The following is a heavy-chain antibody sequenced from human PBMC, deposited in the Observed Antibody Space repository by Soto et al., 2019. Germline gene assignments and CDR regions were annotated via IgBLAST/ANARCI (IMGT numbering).Heavy chain of an antibody. CDR1: GFTFSSYS. CDR2: ISSSSGRI. D-gene: IGHD5-12*01. V-gene: IGHV3-48*01. J-gene: IGHJ4*02. Sequence: EVQLVEFGGGLVQPGGSLRLSCAASGFTFSSYSMNWVRQAPGKGLEWVSYISSSSGRIYYADSVKGRFTISRDNAKNSLYLQMNRLRAEDTAVYYCARGWLGGVASIRGDFWGQGTVVTVSS. CDR3: ARGWLGGVASIRGDF.